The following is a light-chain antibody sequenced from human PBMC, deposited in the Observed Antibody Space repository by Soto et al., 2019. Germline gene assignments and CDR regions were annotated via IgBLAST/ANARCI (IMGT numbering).Light chain of an antibody. J-gene: IGLJ1*01. CDR3: SSYTSTISNV. CDR1: SSDVGGFNS. Sequence: ELTQAASGSGFPGQSSSISCTRTSSDVGGFNSVSWYQLRPGTAPNLILYDVVDGPSGVSYRFSGSKSGNTASLTIFGFQAADEADYFCSSYTSTISNVFGSGTKVTVL. CDR2: DVV. V-gene: IGLV2-14*03.